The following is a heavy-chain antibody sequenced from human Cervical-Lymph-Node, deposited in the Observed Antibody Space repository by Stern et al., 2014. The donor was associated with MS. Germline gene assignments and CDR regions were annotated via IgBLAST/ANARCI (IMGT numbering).Heavy chain of an antibody. J-gene: IGHJ6*02. D-gene: IGHD6-19*01. Sequence: QVQLVQSGAEVKKPGASVKVSCKASGYTFTSYAMHWVRQAPGQRLEWMGWIHAGNGNTKYSQKFQGRVTITRDTSASTAYMELSSLRSEDTAVYYCARGGSGSSNRFMDVWGQGTPVTVSS. CDR2: IHAGNGNT. CDR3: ARGGSGSSNRFMDV. V-gene: IGHV1-3*01. CDR1: GYTFTSYA.